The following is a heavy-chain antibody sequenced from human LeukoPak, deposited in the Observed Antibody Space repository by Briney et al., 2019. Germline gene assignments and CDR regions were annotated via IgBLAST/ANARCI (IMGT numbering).Heavy chain of an antibody. J-gene: IGHJ4*02. Sequence: GGSLRLSCAASGFTFSSYSMIWVRQAPGKGLDWVSSISTSSSYIYYADSLKGRFTISRDNAKNSLYLQMNSLRAEDTALYYCAREGILGATTYFDFWGQGTLVTVSS. D-gene: IGHD1-26*01. CDR3: AREGILGATTYFDF. V-gene: IGHV3-21*01. CDR2: ISTSSSYI. CDR1: GFTFSSYS.